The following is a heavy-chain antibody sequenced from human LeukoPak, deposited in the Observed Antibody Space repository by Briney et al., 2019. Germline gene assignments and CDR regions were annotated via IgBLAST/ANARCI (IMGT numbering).Heavy chain of an antibody. CDR3: ARAVTSSSSWYKWVNWFDP. Sequence: SETLSLTCTASGGSISSYYWSWIRQPPGKGLECIGSVYYSGNTYYNPSLKSRVTISVDTSKNQFSLKLSSVTAADTAVYYCARAVTSSSSWYKWVNWFDPWGQGTLVTVSS. D-gene: IGHD6-13*01. J-gene: IGHJ5*02. V-gene: IGHV4-59*12. CDR2: VYYSGNT. CDR1: GGSISSYY.